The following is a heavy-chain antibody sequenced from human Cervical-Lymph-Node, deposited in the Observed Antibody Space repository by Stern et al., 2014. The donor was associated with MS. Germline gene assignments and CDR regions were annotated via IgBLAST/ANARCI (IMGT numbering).Heavy chain of an antibody. CDR3: ARGPTDYGHYYVYGMDV. J-gene: IGHJ6*02. CDR1: GYSFTGYY. CDR2: INPNSGGT. Sequence: VQLVESGAEGKKPGASVNVSCKASGYSFTGYYIHWVRQAPGQGLEWMGRINPNSGGTKYAQKFQGRVTMTRDTSISTANMELNRLRPGDTAVYYCARGPTDYGHYYVYGMDVWGRGTTVTVSS. D-gene: IGHD4/OR15-4a*01. V-gene: IGHV1-2*06.